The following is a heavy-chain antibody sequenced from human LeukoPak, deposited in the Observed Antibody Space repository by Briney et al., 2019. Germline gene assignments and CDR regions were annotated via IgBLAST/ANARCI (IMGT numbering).Heavy chain of an antibody. CDR3: ARSSGSYYAGPFDY. V-gene: IGHV3-30-3*01. CDR1: GFTFSRYA. CDR2: TSFDGSIQ. Sequence: GRSLRLSCAASGFTFSRYALHWVRQAPGKGLEWVALTSFDGSIQSYADFVKGRFTISRDNSKNTLYLQMNSLRAEDTAVYYCARSSGSYYAGPFDYWGQGTLVTVSS. J-gene: IGHJ4*02. D-gene: IGHD1-26*01.